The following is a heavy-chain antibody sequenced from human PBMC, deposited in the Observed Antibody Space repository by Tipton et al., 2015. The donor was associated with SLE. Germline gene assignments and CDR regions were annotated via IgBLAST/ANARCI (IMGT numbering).Heavy chain of an antibody. CDR2: IFFSGST. CDR3: ARTTSTGYHFAPFDS. Sequence: TLSLTCTVSGGSISSYYWSWIRQPPGKGLEWIGYIFFSGSTNYSPSLKSRVTISVDVSMNQFSLKLTSVTAADTAMYYCARTTSTGYHFAPFDSWGQGTLVTVSS. D-gene: IGHD3-22*01. J-gene: IGHJ4*02. V-gene: IGHV4-59*01. CDR1: GGSISSYY.